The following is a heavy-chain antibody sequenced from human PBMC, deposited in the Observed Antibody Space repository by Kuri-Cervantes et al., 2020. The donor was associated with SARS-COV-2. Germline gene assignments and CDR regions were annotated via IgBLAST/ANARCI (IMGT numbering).Heavy chain of an antibody. CDR3: AREHMFEYYFDF. Sequence: SVKVSCKASGGTFSSYAISWVRQAPGQGLEWMGRIIPILGIANYAQKFQGRVTITADKSTSTAYMELSSLRSEDTAVYYCAREHMFEYYFDFWGQGALVTVSS. CDR1: GGTFSSYA. J-gene: IGHJ4*02. D-gene: IGHD3-10*02. V-gene: IGHV1-69*04. CDR2: IIPILGIA.